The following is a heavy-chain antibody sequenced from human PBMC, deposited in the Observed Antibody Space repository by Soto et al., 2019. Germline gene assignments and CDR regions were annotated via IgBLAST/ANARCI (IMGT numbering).Heavy chain of an antibody. Sequence: SETLSLTCTVSGGSISSYYWSWIRQPPGKGLEWIGYIYYSGSTNYNPSLKSRVTISVDTSKNQFSLKLSSVTAADTAVYYCARDGCSGGSCYQYNWFDPWGPGTLVTVSS. D-gene: IGHD2-15*01. J-gene: IGHJ5*02. V-gene: IGHV4-59*01. CDR3: ARDGCSGGSCYQYNWFDP. CDR2: IYYSGST. CDR1: GGSISSYY.